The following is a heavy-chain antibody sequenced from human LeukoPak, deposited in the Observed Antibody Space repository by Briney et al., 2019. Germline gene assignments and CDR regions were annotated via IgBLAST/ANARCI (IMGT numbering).Heavy chain of an antibody. CDR3: AKDLHSSWTYYFAY. CDR1: GFTFSSYG. J-gene: IGHJ4*02. CDR2: IRYDGRSK. D-gene: IGHD6-13*01. Sequence: GGSLRLSCAASGFTFSSYGMHWVHQAPGMGLEGVAFIRYDGRSKYYADSVKGRFTISRDNSKNKLYLQMNSLTAEDTAVYYCAKDLHSSWTYYFAYWGQGNLVTVSS. V-gene: IGHV3-30*02.